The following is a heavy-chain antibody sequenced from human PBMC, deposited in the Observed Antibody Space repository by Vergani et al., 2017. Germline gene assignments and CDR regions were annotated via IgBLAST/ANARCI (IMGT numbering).Heavy chain of an antibody. V-gene: IGHV1-69*02. CDR3: ARESGDCSGGSCYKFYYYYMDV. D-gene: IGHD2-15*01. CDR2: IIPILGIA. J-gene: IGHJ6*03. Sequence: QVQLVQSGAEVKKPGSSVKVSCKASGGTFSSYTISWVRQAPGQGLEWMGRIIPILGIANYAQKFQGRVTITADKSTSTAYMELSSLRSEDTAVYYCARESGDCSGGSCYKFYYYYMDVWGKGP. CDR1: GGTFSSYT.